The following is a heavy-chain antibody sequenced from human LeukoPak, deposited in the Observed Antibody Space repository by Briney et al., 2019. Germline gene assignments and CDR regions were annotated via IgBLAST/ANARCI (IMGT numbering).Heavy chain of an antibody. CDR3: ARRSSSWPSGGFDY. J-gene: IGHJ4*02. Sequence: PSETLSLTCTVSGGSISSSSYYWGWIRQPPGKGLKWIGSIYYSGSTYYNPSLKSRVTISVDTSKNQFSLKLSSVTAADTAVYYCARRSSSWPSGGFDYWGQGTLVTVSS. CDR2: IYYSGST. D-gene: IGHD6-13*01. V-gene: IGHV4-39*01. CDR1: GGSISSSSYY.